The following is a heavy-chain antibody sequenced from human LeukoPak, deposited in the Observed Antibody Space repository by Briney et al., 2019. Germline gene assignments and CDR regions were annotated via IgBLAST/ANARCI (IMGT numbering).Heavy chain of an antibody. CDR3: ARPSWGRYFDWLLYY. CDR2: MNLNGGNT. Sequence: ASVNVSCKASGYTLTSYDMKWVRPATGQGREWIGWMNLNGGNTGDAQKCQGTVTMTRNTSISTAYMELSSLRSEDTAVYYCARPSWGRYFDWLLYYWGQRTLVTVSS. V-gene: IGHV1-8*01. CDR1: GYTLTSYD. D-gene: IGHD3-9*01. J-gene: IGHJ4*02.